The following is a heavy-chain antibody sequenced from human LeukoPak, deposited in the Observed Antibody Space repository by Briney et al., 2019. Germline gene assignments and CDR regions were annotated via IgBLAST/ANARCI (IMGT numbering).Heavy chain of an antibody. D-gene: IGHD2-21*02. CDR3: ARDPPYCGGDCMASEYGMDV. V-gene: IGHV3-66*01. Sequence: PGGSLRLSCAASGFTVSSNYMSWVRQAPGKGLEWVSVIYSGGSTYYADSVKGRFTISRDNSKNTLYLQMNSLRAEDTAVCYCARDPPYCGGDCMASEYGMDVWGQGTTVTVSS. J-gene: IGHJ6*02. CDR1: GFTVSSNY. CDR2: IYSGGST.